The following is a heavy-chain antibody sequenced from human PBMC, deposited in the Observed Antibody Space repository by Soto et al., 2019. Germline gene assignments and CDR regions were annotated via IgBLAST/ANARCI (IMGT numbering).Heavy chain of an antibody. Sequence: QVQLVESGGGVVQPGRSLRLSCAASGFTFSSYAMHWVRQAPGKGLEWVAVISFDGSNKYYADSVKGRSIISRDNSKNTLYLQMNSLRAEDTAVYYCARDRSFITDMVMDLDYWGQGTLVTVSS. CDR1: GFTFSSYA. V-gene: IGHV3-30-3*01. CDR2: ISFDGSNK. CDR3: ARDRSFITDMVMDLDY. D-gene: IGHD5-18*01. J-gene: IGHJ4*02.